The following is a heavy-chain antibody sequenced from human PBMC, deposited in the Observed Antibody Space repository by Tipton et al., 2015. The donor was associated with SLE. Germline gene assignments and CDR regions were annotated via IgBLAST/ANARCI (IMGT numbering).Heavy chain of an antibody. CDR1: GGSISSYY. CDR2: IYTGGYT. CDR3: VICSPAGCAYFDY. J-gene: IGHJ4*02. V-gene: IGHV4-4*07. Sequence: TLSLTCTVSGGSISSYYWAWIRQPAGKGLEWIGRIYTGGYTKYNPSFENRVTVDASKDQFSLKLSSVTAADTAVYCCVICSPAGCAYFDYWGQGRLVTVSS. D-gene: IGHD2-15*01.